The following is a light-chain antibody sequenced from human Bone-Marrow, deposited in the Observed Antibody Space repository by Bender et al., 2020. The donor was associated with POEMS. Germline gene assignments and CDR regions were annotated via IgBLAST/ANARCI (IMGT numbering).Light chain of an antibody. Sequence: QSALTQPASVSGSPGQSITISCTGTSSDIGDYNYVSWYQQHPGKAPKLIIYNVNNRPSGVSSRFSGSKSGNTASLTISALQPEDEADYYCQSFDTSLSGWVFGAGTKLTV. J-gene: IGLJ3*02. CDR2: NVN. CDR1: SSDIGDYNY. V-gene: IGLV2-14*01. CDR3: QSFDTSLSGWV.